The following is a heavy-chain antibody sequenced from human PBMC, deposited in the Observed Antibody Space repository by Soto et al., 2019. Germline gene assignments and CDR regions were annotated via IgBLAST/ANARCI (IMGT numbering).Heavy chain of an antibody. CDR3: AKVGFYGDYRHC. J-gene: IGHJ4*02. CDR2: ISGSNNST. Sequence: EVQLLESGGGLVQPGGSLRLSCAASGFTFTNYAMTWVRQAPGKGLEWVSTISGSNNSTYYADSVKGRFTFSRDNSKNTLNLQMNSLKAEDTAVYYCAKVGFYGDYRHCWGQGTLVTVSS. V-gene: IGHV3-23*01. D-gene: IGHD4-17*01. CDR1: GFTFTNYA.